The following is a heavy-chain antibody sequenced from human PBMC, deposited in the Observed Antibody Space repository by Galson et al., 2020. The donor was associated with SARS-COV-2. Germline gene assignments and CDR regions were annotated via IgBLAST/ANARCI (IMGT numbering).Heavy chain of an antibody. CDR3: ARDAAPSRYKY. D-gene: IGHD3-16*02. Sequence: SETLSLTCSVSGASINSYYWSWIRQPPGKGLEWIGYISYSGDTIYNPSLKSRVTISRDTSKNQFSLKLTSVTAADTAIYYCARDAAPSRYKYWGQGALVTVSS. CDR2: ISYSGDT. CDR1: GASINSYY. J-gene: IGHJ4*02. V-gene: IGHV4-59*01.